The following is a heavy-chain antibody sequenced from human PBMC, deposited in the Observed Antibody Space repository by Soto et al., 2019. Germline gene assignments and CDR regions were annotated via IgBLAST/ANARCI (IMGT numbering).Heavy chain of an antibody. CDR2: ISWNSGNI. V-gene: IGHV3-9*01. CDR1: GFTFDDYA. J-gene: IGHJ6*02. CDR3: AILEKGGLDV. Sequence: EVQLVESGGGLVQPGRSLRLSCAASGFTFDDYALHWVRQAPGKGLEWVSGISWNSGNIGYADSVKGRFTISRDNAKNSLYLHMNSLIVEDTALYYCAILEKGGLDVWGQGTTVTVSS. D-gene: IGHD1-1*01.